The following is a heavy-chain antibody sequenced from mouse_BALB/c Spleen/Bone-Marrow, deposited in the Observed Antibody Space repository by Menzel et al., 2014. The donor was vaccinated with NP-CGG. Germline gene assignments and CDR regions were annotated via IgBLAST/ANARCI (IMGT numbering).Heavy chain of an antibody. CDR3: ARGGLPYFDY. Sequence: DLVKPGASVKLSCKASGYTFTSYWINWIKQRPGRGLEWIGRIAPGSGSTYYNEMFKGKATLIVDTSSSTAYIQLSSLSSEDSAVYFCARGGLPYFDYWGQGTTLTVSS. V-gene: IGHV1S41*01. CDR1: GYTFTSYW. D-gene: IGHD3-3*01. CDR2: IAPGSGST. J-gene: IGHJ2*01.